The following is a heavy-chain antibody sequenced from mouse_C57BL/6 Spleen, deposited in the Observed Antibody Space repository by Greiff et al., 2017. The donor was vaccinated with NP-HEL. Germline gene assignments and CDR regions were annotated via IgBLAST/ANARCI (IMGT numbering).Heavy chain of an antibody. J-gene: IGHJ2*01. V-gene: IGHV1-55*01. CDR1: GFNIKDYY. CDR3: ARHYDYDY. Sequence: QVQLQQSGAELVKPGASVKLSCTASGFNIKDYYMHWVKQRPGQGLEWIGDIYPGSGSTNYNEKFKSKATLTVDTSSSTAYMQLSSLTSEDSAVYYCARHYDYDYWGQGTTLTVSS. D-gene: IGHD2-4*01. CDR2: IYPGSGST.